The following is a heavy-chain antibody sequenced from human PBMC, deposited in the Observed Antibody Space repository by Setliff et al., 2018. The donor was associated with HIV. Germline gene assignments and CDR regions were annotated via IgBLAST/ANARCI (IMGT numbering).Heavy chain of an antibody. J-gene: IGHJ4*02. V-gene: IGHV4-34*01. Sequence: SETLSLTCAVYGGSFNGYFWSWVRQPPGKGLEWIGEINHSGSTYYNPSLKSRVTMSVDTSKNQFSLKLTSVTAADTAVYYCARGSDYIWGNYRFPFDYWGQGTLVTVSS. CDR2: INHSGST. D-gene: IGHD3-16*02. CDR1: GGSFNGYF. CDR3: ARGSDYIWGNYRFPFDY.